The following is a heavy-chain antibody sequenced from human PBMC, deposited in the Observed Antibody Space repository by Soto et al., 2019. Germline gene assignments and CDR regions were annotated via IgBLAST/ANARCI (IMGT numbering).Heavy chain of an antibody. D-gene: IGHD3-9*01. V-gene: IGHV1-24*01. CDR1: GYTLTDLS. J-gene: IGHJ4*02. CDR2: FDPEDGET. CDR3: ATAPPHYDILTGYYSYFDY. Sequence: GASVKLSCKVSGYTLTDLSMHWVRQAPGKGLEWMGGFDPEDGETIYAQKFQGRVTMTEDTSTDTAYMELSSLRSEDTAVYYCATAPPHYDILTGYYSYFDYWGQGTLVTVSS.